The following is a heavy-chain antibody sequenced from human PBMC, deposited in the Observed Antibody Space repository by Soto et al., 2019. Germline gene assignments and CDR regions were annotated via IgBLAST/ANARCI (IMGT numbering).Heavy chain of an antibody. CDR2: IYYSGST. CDR3: ARALTIFGVGAYMDV. J-gene: IGHJ6*03. V-gene: IGHV4-39*01. Sequence: PSETLSLTCTVSGGSISSSSYYWGWIRQPPGKGLEWIGSIYYSGSTYYNPSLKSRVTISVDTSKNQFSLKLSSVTAADTAVYYCARALTIFGVGAYMDVWGKGTTVTVSS. D-gene: IGHD3-3*01. CDR1: GGSISSSSYY.